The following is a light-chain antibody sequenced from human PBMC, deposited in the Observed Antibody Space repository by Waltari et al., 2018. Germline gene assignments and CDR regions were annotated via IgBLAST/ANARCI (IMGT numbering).Light chain of an antibody. CDR1: QSVSSY. J-gene: IGKJ4*01. CDR2: DAS. V-gene: IGKV3-11*01. Sequence: EIVLTQSPATLSLSPGERATLSCKASQSVSSYLAWYQQKPGQAPRLLIYDASNRATGLPARFSCSGFGTDFTLTISSLEPEDFAVYYCQQRSNWPPLTFGGGNKVEIK. CDR3: QQRSNWPPLT.